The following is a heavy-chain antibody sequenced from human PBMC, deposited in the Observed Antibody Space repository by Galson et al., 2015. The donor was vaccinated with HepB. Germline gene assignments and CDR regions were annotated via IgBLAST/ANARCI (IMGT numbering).Heavy chain of an antibody. CDR2: YDPDSGET. CDR1: GYTLTELY. CDR3: ATVGAWDDYDCSGFRINRPGVTDLGY. J-gene: IGHJ4*02. V-gene: IGHV1-24*01. D-gene: IGHD3-22*01. Sequence: SAKVLCKVAGYTLTELYMHWGRQAPGKGLVWRGGYDPDSGETIYNQKFQGRVTMTEDTSKNRAYMKLSSLSSEDTAVYYCATVGAWDDYDCSGFRINRPGVTDLGYWGQGTLVTVSS.